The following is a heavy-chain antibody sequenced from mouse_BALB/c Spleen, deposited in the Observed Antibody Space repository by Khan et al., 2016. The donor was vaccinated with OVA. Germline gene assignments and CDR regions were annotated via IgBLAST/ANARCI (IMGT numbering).Heavy chain of an antibody. Sequence: QVQLQQSGAELARPGASVKMSCKASGYIFTSYTMHWVRQRPGQALEWIGHINPSNNYTNYNQNFKDKAALIVDKSSSTAYMQLSSLTSEDSAVCFCVREGPCHRSGGGFAYGGQGILVTVSA. J-gene: IGHJ3*01. CDR3: VREGPCHRSGGGFAY. CDR1: GYIFTSYT. D-gene: IGHD2-14*01. V-gene: IGHV1-4*01. CDR2: INPSNNYT.